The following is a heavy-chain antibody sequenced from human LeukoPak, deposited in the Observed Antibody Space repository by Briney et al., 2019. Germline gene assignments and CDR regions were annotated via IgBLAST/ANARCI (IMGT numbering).Heavy chain of an antibody. J-gene: IGHJ6*02. Sequence: PARSLRLSCAPSGFTFDDYATHWVRQAPGEVLEWDSGISWNSGSIGYAGSVKGRFTISRDSAKNSLYLQMNSLRAEDTALYYCTKDRSQLLSYGMDVWGQGTTVTVSS. CDR1: GFTFDDYA. CDR2: ISWNSGSI. CDR3: TKDRSQLLSYGMDV. D-gene: IGHD2-2*01. V-gene: IGHV3-9*01.